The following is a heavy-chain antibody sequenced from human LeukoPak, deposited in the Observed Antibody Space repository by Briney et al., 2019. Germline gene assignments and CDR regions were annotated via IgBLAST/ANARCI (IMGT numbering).Heavy chain of an antibody. V-gene: IGHV4-31*03. CDR2: IYYSGST. D-gene: IGHD1-14*01. CDR3: ARAQSRKYNWFDP. CDR1: GGSISSGGYY. J-gene: IGHJ5*02. Sequence: PSQTLSLTCTVSGGSISSGGYYWSWIRQHPGKGLEWIGYIYYSGSTYYNPSLKSRVTISVDTSKNQFSLKLSSVTAADTAVYYCARAQSRKYNWFDPWGQGTLVTVSS.